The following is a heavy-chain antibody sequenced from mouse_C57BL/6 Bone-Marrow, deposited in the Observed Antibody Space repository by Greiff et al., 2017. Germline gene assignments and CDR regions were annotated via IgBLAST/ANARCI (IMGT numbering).Heavy chain of an antibody. D-gene: IGHD2-3*01. CDR2: IDPSDSYT. CDR1: GYTFTSYW. Sequence: VQLQQPGAELVKPGASVKLSCKASGYTFTSYWMQWVKQRPGQGLEWIGEIDPSDSYTNYNQKFKGKATLTVDTSSSTAYMQLSSLTSEDSAVYYCARSDGYYWGQGTTLPVSS. CDR3: ARSDGYY. V-gene: IGHV1-50*01. J-gene: IGHJ2*01.